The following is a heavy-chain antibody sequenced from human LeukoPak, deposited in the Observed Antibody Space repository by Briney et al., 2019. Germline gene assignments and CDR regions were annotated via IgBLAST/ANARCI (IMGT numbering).Heavy chain of an antibody. J-gene: IGHJ4*02. Sequence: SETLSLTCAVYGGSFSGYYWSWIRQPPGKGLEWIGEINHSGSTNYNPSLKSRVTISVDTSKSQFSLKLSSVTAADTAVYYCARAYSSSWYFLDHWGQGTLVTVSS. CDR1: GGSFSGYY. CDR3: ARAYSSSWYFLDH. CDR2: INHSGST. V-gene: IGHV4-34*01. D-gene: IGHD6-13*01.